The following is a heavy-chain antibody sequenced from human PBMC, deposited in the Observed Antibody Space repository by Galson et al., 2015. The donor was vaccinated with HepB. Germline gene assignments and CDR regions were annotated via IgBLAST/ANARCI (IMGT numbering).Heavy chain of an antibody. CDR1: GFTFSSYA. CDR2: ISSNGGST. J-gene: IGHJ2*01. CDR3: VKDLEGSGSYYPNWYFDL. D-gene: IGHD3-10*01. V-gene: IGHV3-64D*06. Sequence: SLRLSCAASGFTFSSYAMHWVRQAPGKGLEYVSAISSNGGSTYYADSVKGGFTISRDNSKNTLYLQMSSLRAEDTAVYYCVKDLEGSGSYYPNWYFDLWGRGTLVTVSS.